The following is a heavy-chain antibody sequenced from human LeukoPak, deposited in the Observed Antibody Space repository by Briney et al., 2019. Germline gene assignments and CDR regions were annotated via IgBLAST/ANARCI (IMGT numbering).Heavy chain of an antibody. CDR3: ARGAAGTTPDYYYFGLDV. CDR2: IYPGDSDT. D-gene: IGHD1-7*01. J-gene: IGHJ6*02. CDR1: GYRFTDYW. V-gene: IGHV5-51*01. Sequence: GECRKISCKGSGYRFTDYWMGWVRQMPGKGLEWMGIIYPGDSDTRYSPSFQGQVTISADKSINTAHLQWSSLKASDTAMYYCARGAAGTTPDYYYFGLDVWGQGTTVRVSS.